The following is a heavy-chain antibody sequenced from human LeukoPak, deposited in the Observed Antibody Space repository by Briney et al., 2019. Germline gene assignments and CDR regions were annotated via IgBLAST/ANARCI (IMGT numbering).Heavy chain of an antibody. D-gene: IGHD3-22*01. CDR1: GLTFSSYA. Sequence: PGRSLRLSCAASGLTFSSYAMHWVRQAPGKGLEWVAVISYDGSNKYYADSVKGRFTISRDNSKNTLYLQMNSLRAEDTAVYYCARAITMIVDIDYWGQGTLVTVSS. CDR3: ARAITMIVDIDY. J-gene: IGHJ4*02. CDR2: ISYDGSNK. V-gene: IGHV3-30*01.